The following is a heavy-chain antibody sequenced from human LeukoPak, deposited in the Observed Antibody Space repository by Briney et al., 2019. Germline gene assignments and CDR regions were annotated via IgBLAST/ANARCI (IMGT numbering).Heavy chain of an antibody. CDR1: GFTLSNAW. CDR2: IKSKTDGGTT. J-gene: IGHJ4*02. V-gene: IGHV3-15*05. Sequence: GGSLSLSCAVSGFTLSNAWMGWVRQAAGEGLGWDGRIKSKTDGGTTDYAAPVKGRFTISRDNTKNTLYLQLNSLRAEDLAVYFCATVAGYFDYWGQGTLVTVSS. CDR3: ATVAGYFDY. D-gene: IGHD2-21*01.